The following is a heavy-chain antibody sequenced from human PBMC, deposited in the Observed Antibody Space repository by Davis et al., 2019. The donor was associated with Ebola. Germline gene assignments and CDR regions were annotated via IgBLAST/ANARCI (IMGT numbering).Heavy chain of an antibody. Sequence: AASVKVSCRASGGTFSTYAISWVRQAPGQGLEWMGGIIPIFHTANYAQKFQGRVTITADESTITAYMELSSLRSEDTAVYYCASRIPSEYYGMDVWGQGTTVTVSS. CDR3: ASRIPSEYYGMDV. CDR1: GGTFSTYA. CDR2: IIPIFHTA. D-gene: IGHD2/OR15-2a*01. V-gene: IGHV1-69*13. J-gene: IGHJ6*02.